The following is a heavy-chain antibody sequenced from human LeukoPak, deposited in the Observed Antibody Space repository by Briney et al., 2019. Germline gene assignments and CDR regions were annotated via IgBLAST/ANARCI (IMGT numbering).Heavy chain of an antibody. CDR2: IYYSGST. CDR3: ARDGLGFDY. V-gene: IGHV4-59*01. Sequence: SETLSLTCTVSGGSISDYYWSWIRKPPGKGLEWIGYIYYSGSTNYNPSLKSRVTISVDTSKNQFSLKLSSVTAADTAVYYCARDGLGFDYWGQGTLVTVSS. J-gene: IGHJ4*02. D-gene: IGHD6-19*01. CDR1: GGSISDYY.